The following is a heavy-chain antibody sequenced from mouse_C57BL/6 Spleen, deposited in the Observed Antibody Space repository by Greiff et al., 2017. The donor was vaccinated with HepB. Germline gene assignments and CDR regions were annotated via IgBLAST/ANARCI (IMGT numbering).Heavy chain of an antibody. Sequence: QVQLQQPGTELVKPGASVKLSCKASGYTFTSYWMHWVKQRPGQGLEWIGNINPSNGGTNYNEKFKSKATLTVDKSSSTAYMQLSSLTSEASAVYCCARGDRRDYFDYWGQGTTLTVSS. CDR3: ARGDRRDYFDY. V-gene: IGHV1-53*01. CDR1: GYTFTSYW. CDR2: INPSNGGT. J-gene: IGHJ2*01.